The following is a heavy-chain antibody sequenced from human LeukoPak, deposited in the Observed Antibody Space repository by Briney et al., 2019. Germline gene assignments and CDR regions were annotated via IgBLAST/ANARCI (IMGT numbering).Heavy chain of an antibody. CDR1: GFTVSSNY. V-gene: IGHV3-53*01. CDR3: AKNTESFGDSSTGY. J-gene: IGHJ4*02. Sequence: GGSLRLSCAASGFTVSSNYMSWVRQAPGKGLEWVSVIYSGGSTYYADSVKGRFTISRDNSKNTLYLQMNSLRAEDTAVYYCAKNTESFGDSSTGYWGQGTLVTVSS. CDR2: IYSGGST. D-gene: IGHD4-17*01.